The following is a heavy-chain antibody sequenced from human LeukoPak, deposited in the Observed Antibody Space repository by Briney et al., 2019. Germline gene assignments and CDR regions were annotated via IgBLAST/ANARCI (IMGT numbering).Heavy chain of an antibody. D-gene: IGHD3-22*01. V-gene: IGHV1-2*02. J-gene: IGHJ4*02. CDR1: GYTFTDYY. Sequence: ASVKLSCKAPGYTFTDYYMHWVRQAPGQGLDWMGWTNLHSGDATYEQKFQGRVTMTRDTSTSTAYMELSRLRSDDTAVYYCARHISDHDDNSGYWLGYFDYWGQGTLVTVSS. CDR2: TNLHSGDA. CDR3: ARHISDHDDNSGYWLGYFDY.